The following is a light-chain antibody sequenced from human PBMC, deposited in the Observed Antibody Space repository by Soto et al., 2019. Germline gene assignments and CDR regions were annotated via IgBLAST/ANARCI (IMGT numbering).Light chain of an antibody. V-gene: IGKV1-5*03. CDR1: QSFSSW. CDR2: KAS. Sequence: DIQMTQSPSTLSASVGDRVTITCRASQSFSSWLAWYQQKPGKAPMLLISKASSLESGVPSSFSGSESGTEFTLTITSLQPDDFTTYYCQQYNTYPFTFGQGTQLEIK. J-gene: IGKJ2*01. CDR3: QQYNTYPFT.